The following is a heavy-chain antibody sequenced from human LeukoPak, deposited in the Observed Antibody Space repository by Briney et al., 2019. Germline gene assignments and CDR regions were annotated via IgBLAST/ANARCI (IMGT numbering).Heavy chain of an antibody. V-gene: IGHV3-15*04. CDR1: GFTFNYAW. Sequence: GGSLRLSCAASGFTFNYAWLSWVRQVPGKGLEWVGQTVSEIDGGTTDYAAPVKGRFTISRDDSKSTLYLQMNSLKIEDTAVYYCTTDEDWNYARKDVWGQGATVIVSS. CDR3: TTDEDWNYARKDV. J-gene: IGHJ6*02. D-gene: IGHD1-7*01. CDR2: TVSEIDGGTT.